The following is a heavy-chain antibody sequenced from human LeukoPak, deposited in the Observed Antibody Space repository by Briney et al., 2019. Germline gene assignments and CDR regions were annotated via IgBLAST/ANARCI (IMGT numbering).Heavy chain of an antibody. CDR3: ARGGLGNCYYYYMDV. V-gene: IGHV4-39*07. Sequence: SETLSLTCTVSGGSIGSSNYYWGWIRQPPGKGLEWIASIYYSGSTYYNPSLKSRVTISVDTSKNQFSLKLSSVTAADTAVYYCARGGLGNCYYYYMDVWGKGTTVTVSS. CDR2: IYYSGST. CDR1: GGSIGSSNYY. D-gene: IGHD3-16*01. J-gene: IGHJ6*03.